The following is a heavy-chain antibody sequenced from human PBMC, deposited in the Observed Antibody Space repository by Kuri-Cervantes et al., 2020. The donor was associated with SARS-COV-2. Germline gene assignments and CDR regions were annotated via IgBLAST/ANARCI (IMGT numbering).Heavy chain of an antibody. CDR2: IIPIFGTA. D-gene: IGHD1-1*01. V-gene: IGHV1-69*06. Sequence: SVKVSCKASGGTFSSYAISWVRQAPGQGLEWMGGIIPIFGTANYAQKFQGRVTMTEDTSTDTAYMELSSLRSEDTAVYYCATASPHYVQSNWFDPWGQGTLVTVSS. J-gene: IGHJ5*02. CDR1: GGTFSSYA. CDR3: ATASPHYVQSNWFDP.